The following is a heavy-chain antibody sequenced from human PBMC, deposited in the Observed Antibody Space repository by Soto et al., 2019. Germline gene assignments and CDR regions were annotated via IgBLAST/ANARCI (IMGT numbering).Heavy chain of an antibody. D-gene: IGHD6-19*01. Sequence: GGSLRLSCAASGFTFSSYAMSWVRQAPGKGLEWVSAISGSGGSTYYADSVKGRFTISRDNSKNTLYLQMNSLRAEDTAVYYCAKDVRKPMGIAVAGIVYYGMDVWGQGTTVTVSS. CDR3: AKDVRKPMGIAVAGIVYYGMDV. V-gene: IGHV3-23*01. J-gene: IGHJ6*02. CDR1: GFTFSSYA. CDR2: ISGSGGST.